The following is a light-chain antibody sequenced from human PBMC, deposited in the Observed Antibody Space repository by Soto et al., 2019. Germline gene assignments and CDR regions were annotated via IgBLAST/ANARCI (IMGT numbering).Light chain of an antibody. CDR2: GTS. Sequence: EIVLTQSPDTLSLSPGERATLSCRASQIVSSNYLAWYQQRPGQTPRHLIYGTSSRDTGVPDRFSGSGSGTDFPLTISRLEPDDFAVYYCQQFGNSPLLTFGGGTKVEIK. V-gene: IGKV3-20*01. CDR1: QIVSSNY. CDR3: QQFGNSPLLT. J-gene: IGKJ4*01.